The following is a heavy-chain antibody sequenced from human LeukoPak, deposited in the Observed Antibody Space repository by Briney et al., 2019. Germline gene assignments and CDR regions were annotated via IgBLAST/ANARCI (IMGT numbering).Heavy chain of an antibody. CDR1: GGSFSGYY. Sequence: PSETLSLTCAVYGGSFSGYYWSWIRQPPGKGLEWIGEINHSGSTNYNPSLKSRVTISVDTSKNQFSLKLSSVTAADTAVYYCARGRGWLYYYYYYYMDVWGKGTTVTVSS. J-gene: IGHJ6*03. CDR2: INHSGST. V-gene: IGHV4-34*01. CDR3: ARGRGWLYYYYYYYMDV. D-gene: IGHD3-9*01.